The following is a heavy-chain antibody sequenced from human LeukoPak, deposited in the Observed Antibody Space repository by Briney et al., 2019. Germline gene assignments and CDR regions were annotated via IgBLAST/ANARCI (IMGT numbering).Heavy chain of an antibody. CDR1: GGTFSSYT. CDR3: ARVDCSGGSCLFDP. J-gene: IGHJ5*02. CDR2: IIPILGIA. V-gene: IGHV1-69*02. Sequence: SVKVSCKASGGTFSSYTISWVRQAPGQGLEWMGRIIPILGIANYAQKFQGRVTITADKPTSTAYMELSSLRSEDTAVHYCARVDCSGGSCLFDPWGQGTLVTVSS. D-gene: IGHD2-15*01.